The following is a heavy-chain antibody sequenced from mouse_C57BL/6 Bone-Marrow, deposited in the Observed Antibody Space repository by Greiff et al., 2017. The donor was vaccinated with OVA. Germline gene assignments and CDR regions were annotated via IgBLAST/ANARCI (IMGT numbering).Heavy chain of an antibody. CDR1: GYAFSSYW. CDR2: IYPGDGDT. J-gene: IGHJ1*03. D-gene: IGHD2-13*01. Sequence: QVQLQHSGAELVKPGASVKISCKASGYAFSSYWMNWVKQRPGKGLEWIGQIYPGDGDTNYNGKFTGKATLTADKSSSTAYMQLSSLTSEDSAVYFCAVIPFYWYFDVWGTGTTVTVSS. V-gene: IGHV1-80*01. CDR3: AVIPFYWYFDV.